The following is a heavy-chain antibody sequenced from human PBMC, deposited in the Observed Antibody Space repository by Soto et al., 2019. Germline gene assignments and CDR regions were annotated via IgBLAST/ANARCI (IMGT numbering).Heavy chain of an antibody. V-gene: IGHV1-18*01. D-gene: IGHD3-3*02. J-gene: IGHJ4*02. CDR3: VRDPSIRSPPDY. CDR2: ISAYNGNT. Sequence: GASVKVSCKASGYTFTSYGISWVRQAPGQGLEWMGWISAYNGNTNYAQKFQGRVTMTTDTSTSTAYMELRSLRSDDTAVYYCVRDPSIRSPPDYWGRGTQVTVSS. CDR1: GYTFTSYG.